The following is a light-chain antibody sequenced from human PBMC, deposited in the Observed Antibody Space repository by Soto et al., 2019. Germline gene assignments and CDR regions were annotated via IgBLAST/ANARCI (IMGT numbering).Light chain of an antibody. CDR3: ETWDSNSLI. CDR1: SGHSTYI. J-gene: IGLJ2*01. CDR2: LEGSGNY. Sequence: QAVVTQSSSASASLGSSVKLTCTLSSGHSTYIISWHQHQPGKAPRYLMKLEGSGNYNKGSGVPDRFSGSSSGADRYLIISNLQSEDEADYYCETWDSNSLIFGGGTKVTVL. V-gene: IGLV4-60*03.